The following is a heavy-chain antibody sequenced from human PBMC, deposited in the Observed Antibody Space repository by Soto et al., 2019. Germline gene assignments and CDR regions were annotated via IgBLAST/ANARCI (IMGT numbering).Heavy chain of an antibody. CDR3: ARVNVLRYFDWLFDWFAP. Sequence: PSETLSLTCGVYGGSFSGYYWSWIRQPPGKGLEWIGEINHSGSTNYNPSLKSRVTISVDTSKNQFSLKLSSVTAADTAVCYCARVNVLRYFDWLFDWFAPWGQGTLVTVS. J-gene: IGHJ5*02. V-gene: IGHV4-34*01. D-gene: IGHD3-9*01. CDR1: GGSFSGYY. CDR2: INHSGST.